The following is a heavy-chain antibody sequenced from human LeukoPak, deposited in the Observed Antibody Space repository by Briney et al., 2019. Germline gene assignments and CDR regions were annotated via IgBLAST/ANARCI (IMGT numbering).Heavy chain of an antibody. CDR3: ASRNFGSSPFDY. CDR1: GFTFSRFW. Sequence: PGGSLRLSCAASGFTFSRFWMHWVRQAPGKGLVWVSRISSDGSNTNYAGSVKCRLTISRDNAKNTLYLQMDSLTGDDTAVYYCASRNFGSSPFDYWGQGTLVTVSS. V-gene: IGHV3-74*01. CDR2: ISSDGSNT. D-gene: IGHD3-10*01. J-gene: IGHJ4*02.